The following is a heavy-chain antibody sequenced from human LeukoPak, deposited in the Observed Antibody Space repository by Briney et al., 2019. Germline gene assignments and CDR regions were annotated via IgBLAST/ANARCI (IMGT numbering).Heavy chain of an antibody. CDR3: AKSLEQWLRNNWFDP. J-gene: IGHJ5*02. CDR2: ISGSGGST. V-gene: IGHV3-23*01. D-gene: IGHD6-19*01. Sequence: QPGRSLRLSCALSGFTFDNYAFHWVRQAPGKGLEWVSGISGSGGSTYYADSVKGRFTISRDNSKNALYLQMNSLRAEDTAVYYCAKSLEQWLRNNWFDPWGQGTLVTVSS. CDR1: GFTFDNYA.